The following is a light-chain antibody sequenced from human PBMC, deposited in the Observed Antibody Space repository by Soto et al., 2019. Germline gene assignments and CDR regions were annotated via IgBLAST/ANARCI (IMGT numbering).Light chain of an antibody. Sequence: DIVMTQSPDSVAVSLGERATVNCKSSQSVLNSYNNKDYLAWYQQKPGQPPKMLMFLASTRESGVPDRFSGSGSGTDFTLTITSLQAEDVAVYYCQQYSSLPLTFGGGTKVEIK. CDR1: QSVLNSYNNKDY. J-gene: IGKJ4*01. V-gene: IGKV4-1*01. CDR3: QQYSSLPLT. CDR2: LAS.